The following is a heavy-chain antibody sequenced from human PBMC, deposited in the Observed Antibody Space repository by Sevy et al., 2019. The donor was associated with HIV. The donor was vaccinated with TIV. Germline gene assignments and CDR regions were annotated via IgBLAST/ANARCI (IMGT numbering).Heavy chain of an antibody. CDR2: IYTSGST. D-gene: IGHD1-26*01. CDR3: ARDRGYSGRYHPTWYYYGMDV. Sequence: SETLSLTCTVSGGSISSYYWSWIRQPAGKGLEWIGRIYTSGSTNYNPSLKSRVTMSVDTSKNQFSLKLSSVTAADTAVYYCARDRGYSGRYHPTWYYYGMDVWGQGTTVTVSS. V-gene: IGHV4-4*07. J-gene: IGHJ6*02. CDR1: GGSISSYY.